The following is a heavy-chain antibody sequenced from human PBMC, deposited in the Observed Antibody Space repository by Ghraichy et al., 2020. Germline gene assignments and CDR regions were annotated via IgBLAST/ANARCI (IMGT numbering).Heavy chain of an antibody. CDR2: IYYSGST. CDR3: ARYTRVGFGTMGAFDI. J-gene: IGHJ3*02. V-gene: IGHV4-31*03. CDR1: GGSISSGGYS. Sequence: SETLSLTCTVSGGSISSGGYSWSWIRQHPGKGLEWIGYIYYSGSTDYNPSLKSRVTISVDTSKNQLSLKLSSVTAADTAVYYCARYTRVGFGTMGAFDIWGQGTMVTVSS. D-gene: IGHD3-10*01.